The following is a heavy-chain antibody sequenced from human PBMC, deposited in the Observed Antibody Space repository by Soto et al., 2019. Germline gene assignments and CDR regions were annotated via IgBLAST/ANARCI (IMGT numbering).Heavy chain of an antibody. CDR2: INPSGGST. CDR3: ARLYGSGSYFDY. CDR1: GYTFSSYY. Sequence: AASVKVSCKASGYTFSSYYIHWVRRAPGQGLEWMGIINPSGGSTSYAQKFQGRVTMTRDTSTSTIYMELSSLRSEDTAMYYCARLYGSGSYFDYWGQGTLVTVSS. J-gene: IGHJ4*02. V-gene: IGHV1-46*03. D-gene: IGHD3-10*01.